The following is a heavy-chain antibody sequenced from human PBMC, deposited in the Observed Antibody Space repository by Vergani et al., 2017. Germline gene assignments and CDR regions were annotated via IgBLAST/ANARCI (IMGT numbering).Heavy chain of an antibody. CDR3: AREVGCSSASAPWGYYYYYMDG. J-gene: IGHJ6*03. D-gene: IGHD6-6*01. V-gene: IGHV3-11*01. Sequence: QVKLVESGGGLVKPGGSLRLSCAASGFTFSDYYMSWIRQAPGKGLEWVSYISSSGSTIYYADSVKGRFTISRDNAKNSLYLQMNSLRAEDTAVYYCAREVGCSSASAPWGYYYYYMDGWGEGTTVTVSS. CDR2: ISSSGSTI. CDR1: GFTFSDYY.